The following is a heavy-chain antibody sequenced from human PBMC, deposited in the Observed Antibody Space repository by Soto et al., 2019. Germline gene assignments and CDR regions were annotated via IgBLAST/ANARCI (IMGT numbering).Heavy chain of an antibody. Sequence: EVQLVESGGGLVKPGGSLRLSCAASGLIFSDVWMTWVRQAPGKGLEWVGCIKTKPDDGTIDYAAPVRGRFTISRDDSKNTLYLQMTSLTPDDTGVYYCTTSNLGVDFWGPGTLVTVSS. V-gene: IGHV3-15*01. CDR1: GLIFSDVW. D-gene: IGHD1-1*01. J-gene: IGHJ4*02. CDR3: TTSNLGVDF. CDR2: IKTKPDDGTI.